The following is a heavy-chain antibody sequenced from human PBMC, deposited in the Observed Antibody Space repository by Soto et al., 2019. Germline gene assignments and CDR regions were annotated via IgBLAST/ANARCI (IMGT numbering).Heavy chain of an antibody. CDR2: INAGNGNT. CDR3: TRAERFPRSWFDP. CDR1: GYTFTGYA. D-gene: IGHD3-10*01. V-gene: IGHV1-3*01. J-gene: IGHJ5*02. Sequence: GXSVKVSCKASGYTFTGYAMHWVRQAPGQRLEWMGWINAGNGNTEYSQKFQGRVTITRDTSASTAYMELSSLRSEDTAMYFCTRAERFPRSWFDPWGQGTQVTVSS.